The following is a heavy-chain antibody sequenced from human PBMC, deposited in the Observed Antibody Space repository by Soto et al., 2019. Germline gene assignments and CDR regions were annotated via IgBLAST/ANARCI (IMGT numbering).Heavy chain of an antibody. CDR1: GFTFSSYW. J-gene: IGHJ6*03. D-gene: IGHD3-10*01. CDR3: ARGRSVSSGSYPNPYYYYMDV. Sequence: EVQLVESGGGLVQPGGSLRLSCAASGFTFSSYWMSWVRQAPGKGLEWVANIKQDGSEKYYVDSVKGRFTISSDNANNSLYLQMNSLRAEDTAVYYCARGRSVSSGSYPNPYYYYMDVWGKGTTVTVSS. V-gene: IGHV3-7*01. CDR2: IKQDGSEK.